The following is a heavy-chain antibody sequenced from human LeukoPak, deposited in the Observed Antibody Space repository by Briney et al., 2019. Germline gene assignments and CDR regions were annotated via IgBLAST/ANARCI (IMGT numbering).Heavy chain of an antibody. Sequence: GGSLRLSRAASGFTFSSYWMHWVRQAPGKGLVWVSRINSDGSSITYADSVKGRFTISRDNAKNTLYLQMNSLRVEDTAVYAREGRVSGYDFDCWGQGTLVTVSS. CDR2: INSDGSSI. D-gene: IGHD5-12*01. CDR1: GFTFSSYW. J-gene: IGHJ4*02. CDR3: EGRVSGYDFDC. V-gene: IGHV3-74*03.